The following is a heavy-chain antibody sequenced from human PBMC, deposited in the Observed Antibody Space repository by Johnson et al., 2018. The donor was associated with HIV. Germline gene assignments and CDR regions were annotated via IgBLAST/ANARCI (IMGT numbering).Heavy chain of an antibody. CDR1: GFTFSSYA. V-gene: IGHV3-64*01. CDR2: ISSNGGST. J-gene: IGHJ3*02. CDR3: AKEGRYVEGAFDI. Sequence: VQLVESGGGLVQPGGSLRLSCAASGFTFSSYAMHWVRQAPGKGLEYVSAISSNGGSTYYANSVKGRFTISRDNSKNTLYLQMGSLRAEDTAVYYCAKEGRYVEGAFDIWGQGTMVTVSS. D-gene: IGHD5-12*01.